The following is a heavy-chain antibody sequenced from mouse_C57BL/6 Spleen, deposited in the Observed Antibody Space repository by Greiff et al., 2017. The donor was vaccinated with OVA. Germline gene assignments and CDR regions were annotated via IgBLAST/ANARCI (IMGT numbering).Heavy chain of an antibody. J-gene: IGHJ2*01. Sequence: QVHVKQSGAELVKPGASVKLSCKASGYTFTSYWMHWVKQRPGQGLEWIGMIHPNSGSTNYNEKFKSKATLTVDKSSSTAYMQLSSLTSEDSAVYYCARSYGNYVDYWGQGTTLTVSS. CDR1: GYTFTSYW. CDR3: ARSYGNYVDY. D-gene: IGHD2-1*01. V-gene: IGHV1-64*01. CDR2: IHPNSGST.